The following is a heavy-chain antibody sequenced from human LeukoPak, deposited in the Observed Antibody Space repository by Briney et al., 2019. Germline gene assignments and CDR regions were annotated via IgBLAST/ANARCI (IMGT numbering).Heavy chain of an antibody. Sequence: GGSLRLSCAASGFTFSSYEMNWVRQAPGKGLEWVSYISSSGSTIYYADSVKGRFTISRDNAKNSLYLQMNSLRAEDTAVYYCARERGRDGSGFDYWGQGTLVTVSS. V-gene: IGHV3-48*03. D-gene: IGHD3-10*01. J-gene: IGHJ4*02. CDR3: ARERGRDGSGFDY. CDR2: ISSSGSTI. CDR1: GFTFSSYE.